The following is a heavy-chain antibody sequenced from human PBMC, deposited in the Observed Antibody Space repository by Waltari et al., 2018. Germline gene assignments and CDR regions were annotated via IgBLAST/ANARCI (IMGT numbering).Heavy chain of an antibody. CDR2: INHSRMP. D-gene: IGHD6-13*01. V-gene: IGHV4-34*01. CDR3: ARGRRFRSIAAALYNWFDP. Sequence: QVQLQQWGAGLLKPSETLSLTCAVYGGSFSGYYWSLIRQHPGKGLEWIGEINHSRMPNYNPSLRCRVTISVDPSKNQFSLKLSSGTGADTSVYYCARGRRFRSIAAALYNWFDPWGQGTLVTVSS. J-gene: IGHJ5*02. CDR1: GGSFSGYY.